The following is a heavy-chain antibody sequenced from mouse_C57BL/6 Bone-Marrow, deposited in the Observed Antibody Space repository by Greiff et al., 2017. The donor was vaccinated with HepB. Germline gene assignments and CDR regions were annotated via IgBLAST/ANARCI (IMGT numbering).Heavy chain of an antibody. D-gene: IGHD3-1*01. Sequence: VQLQQPGAELVMPGASVKLSCKASGYTFTSYWMHWVKQRPGQGLEWTGEIDPSDSYTNYNQKFKGKSTLTVDKSSSTAYMQLSSLTSEDSAVYYCARSGFGDYWGQGTTLTVSS. CDR2: IDPSDSYT. V-gene: IGHV1-69*01. CDR1: GYTFTSYW. CDR3: ARSGFGDY. J-gene: IGHJ2*01.